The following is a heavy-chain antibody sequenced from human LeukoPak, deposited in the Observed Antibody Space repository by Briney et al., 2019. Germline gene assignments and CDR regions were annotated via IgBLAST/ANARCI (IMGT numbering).Heavy chain of an antibody. D-gene: IGHD2-2*01. V-gene: IGHV3-23*01. CDR2: MSGGGGST. Sequence: GGSLRPPCAASGFTFSSYAMSWVRQAPGKGLDWVSGMSGGGGSTFYADSVKGRFSISRDNSKNTLYLQVNSLRAEDTAVYYCAKGHQECTTASCSCYFDFWGQGTLVTVSS. J-gene: IGHJ4*02. CDR1: GFTFSSYA. CDR3: AKGHQECTTASCSCYFDF.